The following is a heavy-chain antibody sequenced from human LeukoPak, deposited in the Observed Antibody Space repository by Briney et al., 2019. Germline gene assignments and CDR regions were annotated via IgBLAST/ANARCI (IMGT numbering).Heavy chain of an antibody. Sequence: PSETLSLTCTVSGGSISSSSYYWGWIRQPPGKGLEWIGSIYYSGSTYYNPSLKSRVTISVDTSKNQFSLKLSSVTAAGTAVYYCARQGRNQRDYGDYSYYYYYMDVWGKGTTVTVSS. V-gene: IGHV4-39*01. CDR3: ARQGRNQRDYGDYSYYYYYMDV. D-gene: IGHD4-17*01. CDR2: IYYSGST. J-gene: IGHJ6*03. CDR1: GGSISSSSYY.